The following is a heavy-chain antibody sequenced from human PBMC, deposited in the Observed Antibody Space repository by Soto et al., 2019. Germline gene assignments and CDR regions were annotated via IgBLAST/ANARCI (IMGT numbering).Heavy chain of an antibody. CDR1: GGSISSSSYY. CDR3: AVGTISATTFDY. D-gene: IGHD1-20*01. CDR2: IYYSGST. J-gene: IGHJ4*02. V-gene: IGHV4-39*01. Sequence: SETLSLTCTVSGGSISSSSYYWGWIRQPPGKGLEWIGSIYYSGSTYYNPSLKSRVTISVDTSKNQFSLKLSSVTAADTAVYYCAVGTISATTFDYCGQGTLVTVSS.